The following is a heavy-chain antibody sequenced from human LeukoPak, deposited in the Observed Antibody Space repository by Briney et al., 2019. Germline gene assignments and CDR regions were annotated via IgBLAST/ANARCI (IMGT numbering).Heavy chain of an antibody. J-gene: IGHJ4*02. V-gene: IGHV3-48*04. D-gene: IGHD6-19*01. Sequence: GGSLRLSCAASGFTFSSYSMNWVRQAPGKGLEWVSYISSSGSTIDYADSVKGRFTISRDNAKNSLYLQLNSLRAEDTAVYYCARDQGYSSVLEYWGQGTLVTVSS. CDR1: GFTFSSYS. CDR2: ISSSGSTI. CDR3: ARDQGYSSVLEY.